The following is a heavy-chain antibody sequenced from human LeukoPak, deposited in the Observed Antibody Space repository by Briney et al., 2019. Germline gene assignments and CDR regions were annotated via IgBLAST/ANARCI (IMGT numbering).Heavy chain of an antibody. V-gene: IGHV4-34*01. J-gene: IGHJ6*03. CDR1: GGSFSGYY. CDR2: INHSGST. Sequence: SETLSLTCAVYGGSFSGYYWSWVRQPPEKGLEWIGEINHSGSTNYNPSLKSRVTISVDTSKNQFSLELTSVTAADTAVYYCARVLGGPLRFLEWLPSSYYYMDVWGKGTTVTVSS. CDR3: ARVLGGPLRFLEWLPSSYYYMDV. D-gene: IGHD3-3*01.